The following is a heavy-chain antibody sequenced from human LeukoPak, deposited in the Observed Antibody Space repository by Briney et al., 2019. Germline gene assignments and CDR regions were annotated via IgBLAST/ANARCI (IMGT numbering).Heavy chain of an antibody. CDR3: ARAPWKGSGSYYMGY. V-gene: IGHV3-21*01. Sequence: GGSLRLSCAASGFTFNNAWMSWVRQAPGKGLEWVSSISSSSSYIYYADSVKGRFTISRDNAKNSLYLQMNSLRAEDTAVYYCARAPWKGSGSYYMGYWGQGTLVTVSS. CDR1: GFTFNNAW. J-gene: IGHJ4*02. D-gene: IGHD3-10*01. CDR2: ISSSSSYI.